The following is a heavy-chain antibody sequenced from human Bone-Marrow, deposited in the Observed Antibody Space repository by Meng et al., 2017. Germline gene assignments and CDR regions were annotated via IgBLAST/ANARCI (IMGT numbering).Heavy chain of an antibody. D-gene: IGHD3-10*01. CDR1: GFTFSSYS. J-gene: IGHJ6*02. CDR2: ISSSSSYI. Sequence: GGSLRLSCAASGFTFSSYSMNWVRQAPGKGLEWVSSISSSSSYIYYADSVKGRFTISRDNAKNPLYLQMNSLRAEDTAVYYCARRVGVRRNLVGMDVWGQGTTVIVSS. CDR3: ARRVGVRRNLVGMDV. V-gene: IGHV3-21*01.